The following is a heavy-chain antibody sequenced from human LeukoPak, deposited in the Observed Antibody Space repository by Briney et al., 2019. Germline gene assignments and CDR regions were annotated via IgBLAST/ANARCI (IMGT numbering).Heavy chain of an antibody. V-gene: IGHV3-23*01. CDR3: AKERIQLWPTYFDY. CDR2: ISDSGGST. J-gene: IGHJ4*02. D-gene: IGHD1-1*01. CDR1: GFTFSNYA. Sequence: GGSLRLSCAASGFTFSNYAMSWVRQAPGKGLEWVSAISDSGGSTYYTDSVKGRFTISRDNSKNTLYLQMNNLRAEDTALYYCAKERIQLWPTYFDYWGQGPLVTVSS.